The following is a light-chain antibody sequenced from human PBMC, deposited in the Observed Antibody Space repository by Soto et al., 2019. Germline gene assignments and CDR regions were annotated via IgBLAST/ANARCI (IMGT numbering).Light chain of an antibody. J-gene: IGKJ1*01. V-gene: IGKV1-39*01. Sequence: LRTECPSSLSASVGDRVTITCRASQSISIYLNWYQQIPGKAPKLLIYASSNLHTGVPSRFSGSASGTDFTLTISSLQPEDSATYYCQQTYSNPRTFGQGTKV. CDR2: ASS. CDR1: QSISIY. CDR3: QQTYSNPRT.